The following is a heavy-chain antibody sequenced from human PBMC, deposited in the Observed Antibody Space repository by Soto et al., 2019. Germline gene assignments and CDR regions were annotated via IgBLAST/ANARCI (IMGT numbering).Heavy chain of an antibody. Sequence: SETLSLTCTVSGGSISSYYWSWIRQPPGKGLEWIGYIYYSGSTNYNPSLKSRVTISVDTSKNQFSLKLSSVTAADTAVYYCARVLVHGYYYYYMDVWGKGTTVTVSS. D-gene: IGHD6-6*01. J-gene: IGHJ6*03. V-gene: IGHV4-59*01. CDR3: ARVLVHGYYYYYMDV. CDR2: IYYSGST. CDR1: GGSISSYY.